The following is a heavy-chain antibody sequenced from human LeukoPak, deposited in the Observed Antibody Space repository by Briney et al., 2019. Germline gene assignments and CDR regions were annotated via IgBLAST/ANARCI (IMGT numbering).Heavy chain of an antibody. D-gene: IGHD6-19*01. J-gene: IGHJ4*02. Sequence: GGSLRLSCAASGFIFSDYYMVWIRQAPGKGLEWVAFIRYDGGDKYYADSVRGRFTISRDNSKNSLYLQMNSLRAEDTAVYYCAKDRSGWAGDYWGQGTLVTVSS. CDR2: IRYDGGDK. CDR1: GFIFSDYY. CDR3: AKDRSGWAGDY. V-gene: IGHV3-30*02.